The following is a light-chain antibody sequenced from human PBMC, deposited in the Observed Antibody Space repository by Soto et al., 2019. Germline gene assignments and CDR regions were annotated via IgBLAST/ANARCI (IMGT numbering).Light chain of an antibody. CDR1: QTFLYNSNNNHH. Sequence: DIVMTQSPDSLTVSLGERATINCKSSQTFLYNSNNNHHLSWYQQKPGQSPKLLIYWTSTRESGVPERFIGSGSGAEFSLTISSLQAEEVAVYYCQQSFGNFTLTVGQGTKVDSK. CDR2: WTS. V-gene: IGKV4-1*01. CDR3: QQSFGNFTLT. J-gene: IGKJ1*01.